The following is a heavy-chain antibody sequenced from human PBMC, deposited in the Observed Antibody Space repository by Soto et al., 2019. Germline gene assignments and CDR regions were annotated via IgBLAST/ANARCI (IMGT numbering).Heavy chain of an antibody. CDR3: ARSGFWAGYYYYYGMDV. Sequence: ASVKVSCKASGGTFSSYTISWVRQAPGQGLEWMGRIIPILGIANYAQKFQGRVTITADKSTSTAYMELRSLRSEDTAVYYCARSGFWAGYYYYYGMDVWGQGTTVTVSS. D-gene: IGHD3-3*01. J-gene: IGHJ6*02. CDR1: GGTFSSYT. CDR2: IIPILGIA. V-gene: IGHV1-69*02.